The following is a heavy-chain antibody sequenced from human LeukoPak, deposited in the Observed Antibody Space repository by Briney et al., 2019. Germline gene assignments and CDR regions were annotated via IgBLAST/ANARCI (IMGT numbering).Heavy chain of an antibody. CDR3: AKNNGWFHLAQ. CDR1: GFNSRDHW. D-gene: IGHD6-19*01. J-gene: IGHJ4*02. Sequence: GGSLRLSCAVSGFNSRDHWMDWVRQAPGKGLEWVGHIKNDGSESYYVDSLKGRFSISRDNTNNALYLQMNSLRVEDTAVYYCAKNNGWFHLAQWGQGTLVTVSS. CDR2: IKNDGSES. V-gene: IGHV3-7*03.